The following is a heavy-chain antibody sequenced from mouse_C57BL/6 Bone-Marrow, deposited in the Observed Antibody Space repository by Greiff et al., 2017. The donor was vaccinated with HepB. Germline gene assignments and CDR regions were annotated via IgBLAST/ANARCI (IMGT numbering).Heavy chain of an antibody. Sequence: ESGPGLVKPSQSLSLTCSVTGYSITSGYYWNWIRQFPGNKLEWMGYISYDGSNNYNPSLKNRISITRDTSKNQFFLKLNSVTTEDTATYYCGREGVARRFAYWGQGTLVTVSA. J-gene: IGHJ3*01. CDR3: GREGVARRFAY. CDR1: GYSITSGYY. V-gene: IGHV3-6*01. CDR2: ISYDGSN. D-gene: IGHD1-1*01.